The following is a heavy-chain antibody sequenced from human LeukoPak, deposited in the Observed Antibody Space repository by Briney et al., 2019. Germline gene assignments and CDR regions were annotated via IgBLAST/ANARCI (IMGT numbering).Heavy chain of an antibody. CDR3: ARDRSSGWYFDY. CDR1: GGSISSSSYY. Sequence: KSSETLSLTCTVSGGSISSSSYYWGWIRQPPGKGLERIGSIYYSGSTYYNPSLKSRVTISVDTSKNQFSLKLSSVTAADTAVYYCARDRSSGWYFDYWGQGTLVTVSS. CDR2: IYYSGST. J-gene: IGHJ4*02. D-gene: IGHD6-19*01. V-gene: IGHV4-39*07.